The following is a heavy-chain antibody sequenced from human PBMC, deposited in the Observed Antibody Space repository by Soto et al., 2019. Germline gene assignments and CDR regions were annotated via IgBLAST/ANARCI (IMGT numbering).Heavy chain of an antibody. CDR2: MNPNSGNT. Sequence: ASVKVSCKASGYTFTSYDINWVRQATGQGLEWMGWMNPNSGNTGYAQKLQGRVTMTRNTSISTAYMELSSLRSEDTAVYYCARLSHYDFWSGYPDAFDIWGQGTMVTVSS. V-gene: IGHV1-8*01. J-gene: IGHJ3*02. CDR3: ARLSHYDFWSGYPDAFDI. D-gene: IGHD3-3*01. CDR1: GYTFTSYD.